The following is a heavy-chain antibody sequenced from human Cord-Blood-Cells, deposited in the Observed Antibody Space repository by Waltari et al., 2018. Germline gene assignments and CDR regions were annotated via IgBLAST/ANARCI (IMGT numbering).Heavy chain of an antibody. Sequence: QVQLVESGGGVVQPGRSLRLSCAASGFTFSSYAMPWFRQAPGKGLEWVAVISYDGSNKYYADSVKGRFTISRDNSKNTLYLQMNSLRAEDTAVYYCARDYYDFWSGYYPFDYWGQGTLVTVSS. D-gene: IGHD3-3*01. CDR2: ISYDGSNK. V-gene: IGHV3-30-3*01. J-gene: IGHJ4*02. CDR3: ARDYYDFWSGYYPFDY. CDR1: GFTFSSYA.